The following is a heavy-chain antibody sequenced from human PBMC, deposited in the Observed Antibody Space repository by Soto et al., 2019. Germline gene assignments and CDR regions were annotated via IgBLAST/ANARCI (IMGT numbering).Heavy chain of an antibody. D-gene: IGHD3-3*01. CDR1: GFTFSSYD. CDR2: IGTAGDT. V-gene: IGHV3-13*01. CDR3: ARESAPTYDFWSGSWFDP. Sequence: PGGSLRLSCAASGFTFSSYDMHWVRQATGKGLEWVSAIGTAGDTYYPGSVKGRFTISRENAKNSLYLQMNSLRAEDTAVYYCARESAPTYDFWSGSWFDPWGQGTLVTVSS. J-gene: IGHJ5*02.